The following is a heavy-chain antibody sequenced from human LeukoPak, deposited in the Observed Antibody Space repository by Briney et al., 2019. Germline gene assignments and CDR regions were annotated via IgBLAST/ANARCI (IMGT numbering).Heavy chain of an antibody. CDR1: GFTFSSYS. CDR2: ISSLSGTI. V-gene: IGHV3-48*01. D-gene: IGHD3-9*01. CDR3: AKGSSILPGYYKLGNFDY. Sequence: GGSLRLSCAASGFTFSSYSMNWVRQAPGEGLEWVSYISSLSGTIYYADSVKGRFTISRDNAKNTLYLQMNSLRAEDTAVYYCAKGSSILPGYYKLGNFDYWGQGTLVTVSS. J-gene: IGHJ4*02.